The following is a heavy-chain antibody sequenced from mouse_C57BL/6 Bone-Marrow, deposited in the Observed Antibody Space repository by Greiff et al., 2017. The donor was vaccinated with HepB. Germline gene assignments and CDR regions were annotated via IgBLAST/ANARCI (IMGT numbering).Heavy chain of an antibody. CDR2: IRNKANGYTT. J-gene: IGHJ4*01. V-gene: IGHV7-3*01. CDR1: GFTFTDYY. D-gene: IGHD3-1*01. CDR3: AIPRGYDFYAMDY. Sequence: EVQVVESGGGLVQPGGSLSLSCAASGFTFTDYYMSWVRQPPGKALEWLGFIRNKANGYTTEYSASVKGRFTISRDNSQSILYLQMNALRAEDSATYYCAIPRGYDFYAMDYWGQGTSVTVSS.